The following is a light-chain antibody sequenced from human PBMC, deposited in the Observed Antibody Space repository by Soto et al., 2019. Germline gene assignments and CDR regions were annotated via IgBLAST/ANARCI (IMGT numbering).Light chain of an antibody. CDR2: DVS. Sequence: QSALTQPASVSWSPGQSITISCTGTSSDVGGYNYVSWYQQHPRKAPKLMLYDVSNRPSGVSNRFSGSKSGNTASLTISGLQAEDEDDYYCSSSTSSSRGFGTGTKVTVL. CDR3: SSSTSSSRG. J-gene: IGLJ1*01. CDR1: SSDVGGYNY. V-gene: IGLV2-14*01.